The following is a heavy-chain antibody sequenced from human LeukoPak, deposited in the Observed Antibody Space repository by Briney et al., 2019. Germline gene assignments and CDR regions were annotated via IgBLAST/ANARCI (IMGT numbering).Heavy chain of an antibody. CDR2: IIPIFGTA. J-gene: IGHJ5*02. CDR1: GGTFSSYA. V-gene: IGHV1-69*05. D-gene: IGHD3-22*01. CDR3: AIHDSSGYYFKNWFDP. Sequence: AASVKVSCKASGGTFSSYAISWVRQAPGQGLEWMGRIIPIFGTANYAQKFQGRVTITTDESTSTAYMELSSLRSEDTAVYCCAIHDSSGYYFKNWFDPWGQGTLVTVSS.